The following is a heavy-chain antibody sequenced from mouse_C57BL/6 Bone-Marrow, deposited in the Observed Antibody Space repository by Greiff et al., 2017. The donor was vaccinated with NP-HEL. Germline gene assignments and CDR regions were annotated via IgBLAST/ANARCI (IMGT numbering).Heavy chain of an antibody. CDR1: GFTFSSYG. CDR3: ARQLRRFAY. J-gene: IGHJ3*01. D-gene: IGHD3-2*02. V-gene: IGHV5-6*01. Sequence: EVKVVESGGDLVKPGGSLKLSCAASGFTFSSYGMSWVRQTPDKRLEWVATISSGGSYTYYPDSVKGRFTISRDNAKNTLYLQMSSLKSEDTAMYYCARQLRRFAYWGQGTLVTVSA. CDR2: ISSGGSYT.